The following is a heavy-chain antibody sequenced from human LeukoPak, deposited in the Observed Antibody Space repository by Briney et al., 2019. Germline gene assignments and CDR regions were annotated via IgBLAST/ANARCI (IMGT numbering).Heavy chain of an antibody. CDR3: ARQPPLRQIFGVPNPDY. D-gene: IGHD3-3*01. J-gene: IGHJ4*02. CDR1: GYFISNGYY. Sequence: SETLSLTCAVSGYFISNGYYWGWIRQPPGKGLEWIGSIYRSGSTFYNPSLKSRVTISVDTSKNQFSLKVASVTAADTAVYYCARQPPLRQIFGVPNPDYWGQGTLVTVPS. V-gene: IGHV4-38-2*01. CDR2: IYRSGST.